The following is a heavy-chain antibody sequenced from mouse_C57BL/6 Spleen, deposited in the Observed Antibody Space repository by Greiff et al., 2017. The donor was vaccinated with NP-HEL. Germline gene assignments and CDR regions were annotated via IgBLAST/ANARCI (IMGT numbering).Heavy chain of an antibody. J-gene: IGHJ4*01. CDR2: IDPETGGT. V-gene: IGHV1-15*01. CDR3: TRRRNIEAMDY. Sequence: LKQSGAELVRPGASVTLSCKASGYTFTDYEMHWVKQTPVRGLEWIGAIDPETGGTAYNQKFKGKAILTADKSSSTAYMELRSLTSEDSAVYYCTRRRNIEAMDYWGQGTSVTVSS. CDR1: GYTFTDYE. D-gene: IGHD5-2*01.